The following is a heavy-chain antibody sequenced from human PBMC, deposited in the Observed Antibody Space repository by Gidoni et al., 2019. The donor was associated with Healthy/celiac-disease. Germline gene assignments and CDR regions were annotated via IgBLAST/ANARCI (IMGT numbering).Heavy chain of an antibody. CDR1: GGSISSGGYY. Sequence: QVQLQESGPGLVKPSQTLSLTCTVSGGSISSGGYYWSWIRQHPGKGLEWIGYIYYSGSTYYNPSLKSRVTISVDTSKNQFSLKLSSVTAADTAVYYCARDNYYGSGSYYSKVVYYYGMDVWGQGTTVTVSS. CDR2: IYYSGST. D-gene: IGHD3-10*01. V-gene: IGHV4-31*03. J-gene: IGHJ6*02. CDR3: ARDNYYGSGSYYSKVVYYYGMDV.